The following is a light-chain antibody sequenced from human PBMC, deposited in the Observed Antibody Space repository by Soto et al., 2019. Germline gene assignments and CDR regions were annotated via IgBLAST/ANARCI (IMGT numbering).Light chain of an antibody. CDR3: SSYTSSSTYG. Sequence: QSVLTQPASVSGSPGQSITISCTGTSSDVGGYNYVSWYQQHPGKAPKLTIYEVSNRPSGVSNRFSGSKSGNTASLTISGLQAEDEADYYCSSYTSSSTYGFGTGTKVTVL. CDR1: SSDVGGYNY. CDR2: EVS. J-gene: IGLJ1*01. V-gene: IGLV2-14*01.